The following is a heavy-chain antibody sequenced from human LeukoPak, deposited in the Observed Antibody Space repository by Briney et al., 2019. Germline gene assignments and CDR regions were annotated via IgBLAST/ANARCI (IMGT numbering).Heavy chain of an antibody. CDR1: GGSISSSSYY. CDR3: AICPMRYFDY. CDR2: IYYSGST. J-gene: IGHJ4*02. Sequence: SETLSLTCTVSGGSISSSSYYWGWIRQPPGKGLKWIGSIYYSGSTYYNPSLKSRVTISVDTSKNQFSLKLSSVTAADTAVYYCAICPMRYFDYWGQGTLVTVSS. V-gene: IGHV4-39*07.